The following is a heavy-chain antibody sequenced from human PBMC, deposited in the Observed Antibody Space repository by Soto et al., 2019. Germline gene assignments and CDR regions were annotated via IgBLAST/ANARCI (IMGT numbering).Heavy chain of an antibody. V-gene: IGHV1-69*01. D-gene: IGHD3-22*01. J-gene: IGHJ5*02. CDR2: IIPIFGTA. Sequence: QVQLVQSGAEVKKPGSSVKVSCKASGGTFSSYAISWVRQAPGQGLEWMGGIIPIFGTANYAQKFQGRVTITADESTSTAYMELSSLRSEDTAVYDCASLGGITMIVGVSYWFDPWGQGTLVTVSS. CDR1: GGTFSSYA. CDR3: ASLGGITMIVGVSYWFDP.